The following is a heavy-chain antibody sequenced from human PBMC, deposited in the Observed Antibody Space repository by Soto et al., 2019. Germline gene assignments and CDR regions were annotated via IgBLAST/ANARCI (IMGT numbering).Heavy chain of an antibody. Sequence: QVQLVQSGAEVKKPGSSVKVSCKASGGTFSSYAISWVRQAPGQGLEWMGGIIPIFGTANYAQKFQGRVTITADESTSTAYMELSSLRSEDTAVYYCARSKTTVVTFHYYGRDVWGHGTTVTVSS. V-gene: IGHV1-69*12. CDR1: GGTFSSYA. CDR3: ARSKTTVVTFHYYGRDV. CDR2: IIPIFGTA. D-gene: IGHD4-17*01. J-gene: IGHJ6*02.